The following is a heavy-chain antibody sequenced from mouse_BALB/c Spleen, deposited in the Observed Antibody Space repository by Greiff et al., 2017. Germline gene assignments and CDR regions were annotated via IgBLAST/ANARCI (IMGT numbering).Heavy chain of an antibody. D-gene: IGHD1-1*01. J-gene: IGHJ3*01. V-gene: IGHV14-4*02. CDR2: IDPENGDT. CDR3: NAYYGSSYEAWFAY. Sequence: EVKLMESGAELVRSGASVKLSCTASGFNIKDYYMHWVKQRPEQGLEWIGWIDPENGDTEYAPKFQGKATMTADTSSNTAYLQLSSLTSEDTAVYYCNAYYGSSYEAWFAYWGQGTLVTVSA. CDR1: GFNIKDYY.